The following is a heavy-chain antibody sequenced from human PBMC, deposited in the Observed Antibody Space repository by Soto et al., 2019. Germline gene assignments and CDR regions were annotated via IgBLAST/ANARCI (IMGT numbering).Heavy chain of an antibody. V-gene: IGHV3-30-3*01. D-gene: IGHD6-19*01. CDR3: ARERSLAVAAPGY. CDR1: GFTLSSYT. CDR2: TSSDGSDK. Sequence: QVQLVESGGGVVQPGRSLRLSCAASGFTLSSYTMYWVRQAPDKGLECVATTSSDGSDKYYADSVKGRFTISRDNSKNTLFLQMNSLRAEDTAVYYCARERSLAVAAPGYWRQGALVTVST. J-gene: IGHJ4*02.